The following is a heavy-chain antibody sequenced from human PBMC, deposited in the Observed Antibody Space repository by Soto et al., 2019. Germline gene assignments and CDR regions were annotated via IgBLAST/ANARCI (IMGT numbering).Heavy chain of an antibody. CDR1: GGSISSSNW. V-gene: IGHV4-4*02. D-gene: IGHD3-10*01. J-gene: IGHJ6*02. CDR2: IYHSGST. Sequence: SETLSLTCAVSGGSISSSNWWSWVRQPPGKGLEWIGEIYHSGSTNYNPSLKSRVTISVDKSKNQFSLKLSSVTAADTAVYYCARDRGGITMVRGVIPPNYYYYGMDVWGQGTTVTVSS. CDR3: ARDRGGITMVRGVIPPNYYYYGMDV.